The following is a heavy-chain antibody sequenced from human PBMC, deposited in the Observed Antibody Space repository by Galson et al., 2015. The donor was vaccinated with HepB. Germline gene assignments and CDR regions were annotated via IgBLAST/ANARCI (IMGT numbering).Heavy chain of an antibody. V-gene: IGHV3-33*01. CDR1: GFTFSSYG. Sequence: SLRLSCAASGFTFSSYGMHWVRQAPGKGLEWVAVIWYDGSNKYYADSVKGRFTISRDNSKNTLYLQMNSLRAEDTAVYYCARDKVGATTAEVGYFDYWGQGTLVTVSS. CDR2: IWYDGSNK. CDR3: ARDKVGATTAEVGYFDY. D-gene: IGHD1-26*01. J-gene: IGHJ4*02.